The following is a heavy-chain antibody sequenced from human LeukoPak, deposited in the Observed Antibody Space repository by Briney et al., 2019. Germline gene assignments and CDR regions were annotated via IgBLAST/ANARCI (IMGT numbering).Heavy chain of an antibody. CDR2: TYYRSKWST. V-gene: IGHV6-1*01. CDR1: GDSVSSNSAA. Sequence: SQTLSLTCAISGDSVSSNSAAWNWIRQSPSRGLEWLGRTYYRSKWSTYYAVSVKSRISINRDTSKNQISLQLNSVTPEDTAVYYCARSTGPIDYWGQGTLITVSS. CDR3: ARSTGPIDY. D-gene: IGHD1-1*01. J-gene: IGHJ4*02.